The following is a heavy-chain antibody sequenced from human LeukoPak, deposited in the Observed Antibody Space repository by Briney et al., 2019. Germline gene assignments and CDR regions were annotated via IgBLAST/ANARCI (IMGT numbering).Heavy chain of an antibody. CDR1: GGSISSSSYY. D-gene: IGHD3-22*01. V-gene: IGHV4-39*01. CDR2: IYYSGST. CDR3: ARPHYSDSSVFDI. J-gene: IGHJ3*02. Sequence: PSGTLSLTCTVSGGSISSSSYYWGWIRQPPGKGLEWIGSIYYSGSTYYNPSLKSRVTISVDTSKNQFSLKLSSVTAADTAVYYCARPHYSDSSVFDIWGQGTMVTVSS.